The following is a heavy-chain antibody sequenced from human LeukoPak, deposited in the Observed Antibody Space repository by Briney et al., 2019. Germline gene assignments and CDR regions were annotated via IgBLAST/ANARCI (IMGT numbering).Heavy chain of an antibody. V-gene: IGHV3-11*03. J-gene: IGHJ4*02. Sequence: PGGSLRLSCAASGFTFSDYYMSWIRQAPGKGLEWVSYISSSSSYTNYADSVKGRFTISRDNAKNSLYLQMNSLRAEDTAVYYCASSIAAAGGFDYWGQGTLVTVSS. D-gene: IGHD6-13*01. CDR2: ISSSSSYT. CDR1: GFTFSDYY. CDR3: ASSIAAAGGFDY.